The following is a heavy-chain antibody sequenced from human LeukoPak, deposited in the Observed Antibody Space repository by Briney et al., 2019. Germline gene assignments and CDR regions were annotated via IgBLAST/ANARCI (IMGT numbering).Heavy chain of an antibody. J-gene: IGHJ4*02. CDR3: AKSPGLYSSGWSGY. CDR1: EFSVGSNY. Sequence: GGSLRLSCAASEFSVGSNYMTWVRQAPGKGLEWVSLIYSGGSTYYADSVKGRFTISRDNSKNTLYLQMNSLRAEDTAVYYCAKSPGLYSSGWSGYWGQGTLVTVSS. CDR2: IYSGGST. D-gene: IGHD6-19*01. V-gene: IGHV3-66*01.